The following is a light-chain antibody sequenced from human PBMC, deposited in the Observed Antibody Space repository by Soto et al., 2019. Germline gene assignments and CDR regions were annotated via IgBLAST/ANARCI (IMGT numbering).Light chain of an antibody. CDR3: QQTKTFPWT. CDR1: QDISRW. J-gene: IGKJ1*01. Sequence: DIQMTQSPSSVSASVGDRVTITCRASQDISRWLAWYQQTPGKAPKLLINGAFNLQTGVPSRIRGSGSGTDFPLTISSLQPEDFATYYSQQTKTFPWTFGQGTKVQVK. CDR2: GAF. V-gene: IGKV1-12*01.